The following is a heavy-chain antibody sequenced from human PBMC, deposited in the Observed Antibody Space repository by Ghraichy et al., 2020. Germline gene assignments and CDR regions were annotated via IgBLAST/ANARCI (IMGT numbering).Heavy chain of an antibody. Sequence: GGSLRRSCAASGFTFSNAWMSWVRQAPGKGLEWVGRIKSKTDGGTTDYGAPVKGRFTISRDDSKNTLYLQMKSLKTEDTAVYYCTKLFGGGRWGRPGYFQHWGQGILITVSS. CDR3: TKLFGGGRWGRPGYFQH. V-gene: IGHV3-15*01. CDR1: GFTFSNAW. CDR2: IKSKTDGGTT. J-gene: IGHJ1*01. D-gene: IGHD2-15*01.